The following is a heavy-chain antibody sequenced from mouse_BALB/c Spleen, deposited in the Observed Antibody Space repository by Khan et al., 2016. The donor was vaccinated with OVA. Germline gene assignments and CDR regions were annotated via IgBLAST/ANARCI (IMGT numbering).Heavy chain of an antibody. CDR2: INPSNTYT. V-gene: IGHV1-4*01. CDR1: GYTFTSYT. J-gene: IGHJ1*01. CDR3: ERAGADYSDDGYFDY. D-gene: IGHD2-12*01. Sequence: QVQLQQSGAELARPGASVKMSCKASGYTFTSYTMHWVKQRPGQGLEWIGYINPSNTYTNYNQKFKDKATLTADKSSNTAYMQLSSLTSEDSAVNYCERAGADYSDDGYFDYWGAGTTVTVSS.